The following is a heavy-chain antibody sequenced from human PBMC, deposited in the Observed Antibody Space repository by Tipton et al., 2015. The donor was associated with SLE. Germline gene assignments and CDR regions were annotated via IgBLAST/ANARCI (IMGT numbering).Heavy chain of an antibody. D-gene: IGHD3-9*01. V-gene: IGHV4-59*01. J-gene: IGHJ3*02. CDR3: ARDSPGDFDWFDAFDI. CDR1: GGSINNYY. CDR2: IYYSGST. Sequence: LRLSCTVSGGSINNYYWSWIWQPPGKGLEWIGYIYYSGSTNYNPSLKSRVTISVDTSKNQFSLKLSSVTAADTAVYYCARDSPGDFDWFDAFDIWGQGTMVTVSS.